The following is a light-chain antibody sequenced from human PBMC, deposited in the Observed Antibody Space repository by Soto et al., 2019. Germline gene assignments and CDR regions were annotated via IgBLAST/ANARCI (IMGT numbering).Light chain of an antibody. J-gene: IGKJ1*01. CDR3: QQYGGSPRT. V-gene: IGKV3-20*01. CDR2: DAT. CDR1: QSVSSNY. Sequence: ETVLTQSPGTLSLSPGGRATLSCRASQSVSSNYLAWYQQKPGQAPRLLIYDATSRATGIPDRFSGSGSGVDFTLTISRLEPEDFAVYYCQQYGGSPRTFDQGTKVEIK.